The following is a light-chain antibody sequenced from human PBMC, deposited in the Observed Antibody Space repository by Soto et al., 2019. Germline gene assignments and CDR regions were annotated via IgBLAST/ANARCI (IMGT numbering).Light chain of an antibody. J-gene: IGLJ1*01. CDR1: SSDIGDYNY. V-gene: IGLV2-11*01. Sequence: QPVLTQPRSVSGSPGQSVTISCTGTSSDIGDYNYVSWYQHHPDKAPKVMIYDVSKRPSGVPDRFSGSKSGNTASLTISGLQAEDEADYYCCSYAGSYTFVFGTGTKLTVL. CDR2: DVS. CDR3: CSYAGSYTFV.